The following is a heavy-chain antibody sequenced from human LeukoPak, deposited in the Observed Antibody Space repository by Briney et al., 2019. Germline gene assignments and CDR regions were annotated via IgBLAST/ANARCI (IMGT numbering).Heavy chain of an antibody. V-gene: IGHV1-18*01. CDR2: ISAYNGNT. D-gene: IGHD6-13*01. J-gene: IGHJ6*03. CDR3: ARVVQQQLGYYYYYYMDV. Sequence: ASVKVSCKASGYTFTSYGISWVRQAPGQGLEWMGWISAYNGNTNYAQKLQGRVTMTTDTSTSTAYMELGSLRSDDTAVYYCARVVQQQLGYYYYYYMDVWGKGTTVTVSS. CDR1: GYTFTSYG.